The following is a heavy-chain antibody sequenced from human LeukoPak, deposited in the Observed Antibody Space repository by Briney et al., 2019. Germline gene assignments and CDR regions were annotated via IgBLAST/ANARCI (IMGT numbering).Heavy chain of an antibody. V-gene: IGHV3-30*04. D-gene: IGHD3-16*01. CDR3: ARDTGEVNAFDI. CDR1: GFTFSSYA. Sequence: PGGSLRLSCAASGFTFSSYAMHWVRQAPGKGLEWVAVISYDGSNKYYADSVKGRFTISRDNSKNTLYLQMNSLRAEDTAVYYCARDTGEVNAFDIWGQGTMVTVSS. CDR2: ISYDGSNK. J-gene: IGHJ3*02.